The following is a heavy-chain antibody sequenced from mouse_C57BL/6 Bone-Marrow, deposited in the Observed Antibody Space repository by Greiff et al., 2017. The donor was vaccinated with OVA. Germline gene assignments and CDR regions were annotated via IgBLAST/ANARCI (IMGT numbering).Heavy chain of an antibody. V-gene: IGHV1-72*01. J-gene: IGHJ4*01. CDR2: IDPNSGGT. CDR3: ARRAYYSNYRVYYYAMDY. Sequence: QVQLQQPGAELVKPGASVKLSCKASGYTFTSYWMHWVKQRPGRGLEWIGRIDPNSGGTKYNEKFKSKATLTVDKPSSTAYMQLSSLTSEDSAVYYCARRAYYSNYRVYYYAMDYWGQGTSVTVSS. D-gene: IGHD2-5*01. CDR1: GYTFTSYW.